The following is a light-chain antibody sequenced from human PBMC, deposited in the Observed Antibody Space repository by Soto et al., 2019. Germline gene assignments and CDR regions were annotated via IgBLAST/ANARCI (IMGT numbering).Light chain of an antibody. Sequence: EIVLTQSPATLSVSPGDRATLSCRASQSVSSDLAWFQQKPGQAPRFLIYGPSTRATGIPARFSGSGSGTEFTLTISSLQSEDFAIYYCQQYNTWPLTFGGGTKVEIK. V-gene: IGKV3-15*01. CDR3: QQYNTWPLT. CDR1: QSVSSD. CDR2: GPS. J-gene: IGKJ4*01.